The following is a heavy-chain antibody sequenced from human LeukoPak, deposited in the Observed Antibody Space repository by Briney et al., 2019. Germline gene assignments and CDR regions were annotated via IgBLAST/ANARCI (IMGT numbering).Heavy chain of an antibody. V-gene: IGHV3-15*01. Sequence: PGGSLRLSCAASGFTFSDAWMSWVRQVPGKGLEWVGRIQSKTDGGTTDYAAPVKGRFTISRDDSKNTLYLQMNSLKTEDTAVYFCTTESPHFDYWGQGTLVTVSS. CDR2: IQSKTDGGTT. CDR1: GFTFSDAW. J-gene: IGHJ4*02. CDR3: TTESPHFDY.